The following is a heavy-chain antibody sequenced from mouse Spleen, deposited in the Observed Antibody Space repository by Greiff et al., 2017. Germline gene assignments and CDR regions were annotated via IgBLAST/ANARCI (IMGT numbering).Heavy chain of an antibody. CDR2: ISGGGGNT. CDR3: ARQGVFDY. CDR1: GFTFSSYT. V-gene: IGHV5-9*01. Sequence: DVKLVESGGGLVKPGGSLKLSCAASGFTFSSYTMSWVRQTPEKRLEWVATISGGGGNTYYPDSVKGRFTISRDNAKNTLYLQMSSLRSEDTALYYCARQGVFDYWGQGTTLTVSS. J-gene: IGHJ2*01.